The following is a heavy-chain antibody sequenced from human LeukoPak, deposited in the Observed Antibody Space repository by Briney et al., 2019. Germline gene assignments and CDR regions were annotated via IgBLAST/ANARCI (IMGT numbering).Heavy chain of an antibody. J-gene: IGHJ4*02. CDR3: ARVGGDYGDYVYY. CDR2: INHSGST. D-gene: IGHD4-17*01. Sequence: SETLSLTCAVYGGSFSGYYWSWIRQPPGKGLEWIGEINHSGSTNYNPSLKSRVTISVDTSKNQFSLKLSTVTAADTAVYYCARVGGDYGDYVYYWGQGTLVTVSS. V-gene: IGHV4-34*01. CDR1: GGSFSGYY.